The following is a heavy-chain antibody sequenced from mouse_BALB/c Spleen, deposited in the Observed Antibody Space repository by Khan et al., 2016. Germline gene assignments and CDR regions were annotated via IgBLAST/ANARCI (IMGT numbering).Heavy chain of an antibody. D-gene: IGHD1-1*02. V-gene: IGHV4-1*02. CDR3: ARAGLWASMDY. Sequence: EVQLQESGGGLVQPGGSLKLSCAASGFDFSRYWMNWVRQAPGMGLEWIGEINPDSSTINYTPSLKDKFIISRDNAKNTLYLQMSKVRSEDTALYYCARAGLWASMDYWGQGTSVTVSS. CDR2: INPDSSTI. J-gene: IGHJ4*01. CDR1: GFDFSRYW.